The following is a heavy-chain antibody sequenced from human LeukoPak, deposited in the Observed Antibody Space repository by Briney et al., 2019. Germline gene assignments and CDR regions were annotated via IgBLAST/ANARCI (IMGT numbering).Heavy chain of an antibody. CDR1: GYTFTSYY. Sequence: GASVKVSCKASGYTFTSYYMHWVRQAPGQGLEWMGIINPSGGSTSYAQKFQGRVTMTRDTSTSTAYMELRSLRSDDTAVYYCARDSGSYFDYWGQGTLVTVSS. V-gene: IGHV1-46*01. CDR3: ARDSGSYFDY. D-gene: IGHD1-26*01. J-gene: IGHJ4*02. CDR2: INPSGGST.